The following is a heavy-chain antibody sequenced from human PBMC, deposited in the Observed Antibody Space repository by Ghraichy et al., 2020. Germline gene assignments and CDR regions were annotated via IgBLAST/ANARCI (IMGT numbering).Heavy chain of an antibody. Sequence: GGSLRLSCTGSGLIFSTYWMSWVRQAPGKGLEWVANINGDGGERNYVDSVKGRFTVSRDNAKNSLYLHMNYLRAEDTAVYYCAGGDYSAGFFDYWGQGALVTVSS. V-gene: IGHV3-7*03. D-gene: IGHD4-17*01. CDR1: GLIFSTYW. CDR2: INGDGGER. J-gene: IGHJ4*02. CDR3: AGGDYSAGFFDY.